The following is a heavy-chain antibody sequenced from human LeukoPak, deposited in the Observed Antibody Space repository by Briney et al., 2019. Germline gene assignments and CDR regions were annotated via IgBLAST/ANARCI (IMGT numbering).Heavy chain of an antibody. CDR1: GGSISSGGYY. D-gene: IGHD3-10*01. Sequence: SETLSLTCTVSGGSISSGGYYWSWIRQHSGKGLEWIGYIYYSGSTYYNPSLKSRVTISVDTSKNQFSLKLSSVTAADTAVYYCARVFGWFGTPHYYYGMDVWGQGTTVTVSS. CDR3: ARVFGWFGTPHYYYGMDV. V-gene: IGHV4-31*03. J-gene: IGHJ6*02. CDR2: IYYSGST.